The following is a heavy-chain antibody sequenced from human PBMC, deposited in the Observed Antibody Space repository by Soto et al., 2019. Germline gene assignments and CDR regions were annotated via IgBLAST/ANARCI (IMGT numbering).Heavy chain of an antibody. J-gene: IGHJ3*02. CDR1: GFAFSSYG. D-gene: IGHD6-13*01. Sequence: EVQLLESGGGLVQPGGSLRLSCAASGFAFSSYGMSWVRQAPGKGLEWVSGISGSGANTYYAVSVKGRFTISRDNSEHTLFLQMNSLRDKDTAVYPCAKVSSSGWYDAFDIWGQGTLVTVSS. CDR3: AKVSSSGWYDAFDI. V-gene: IGHV3-23*01. CDR2: ISGSGANT.